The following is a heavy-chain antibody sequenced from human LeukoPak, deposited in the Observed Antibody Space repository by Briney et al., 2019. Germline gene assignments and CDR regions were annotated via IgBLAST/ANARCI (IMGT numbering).Heavy chain of an antibody. CDR2: FDPEDGET. CDR1: GYTLTELS. Sequence: ASVKVSCKVSGYTLTELSIHWVRQAPGKGLEWMGGFDPEDGETIYAQKFQGRVTMTEDTSTDTAYMELSSLRSEDTAVYYCATARSELAAPGDFDYWGQGTLVTVSS. D-gene: IGHD6-6*01. J-gene: IGHJ4*02. V-gene: IGHV1-24*01. CDR3: ATARSELAAPGDFDY.